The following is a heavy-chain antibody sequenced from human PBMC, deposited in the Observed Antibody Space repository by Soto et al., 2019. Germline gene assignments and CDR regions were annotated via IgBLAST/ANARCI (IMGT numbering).Heavy chain of an antibody. CDR1: GGSVSNSY. V-gene: IGHV4-59*02. CDR2: VYYSGST. Sequence: SETLSLTCTVSGGSVSNSYWGWIRQPPGKGLEWVAYVYYSGSTNYNPSLGSRVTISVDKSKNQFSLKMTSVTGADTAVYYCARGRSHEWELLVQYFDYWGQG. D-gene: IGHD1-26*01. J-gene: IGHJ4*02. CDR3: ARGRSHEWELLVQYFDY.